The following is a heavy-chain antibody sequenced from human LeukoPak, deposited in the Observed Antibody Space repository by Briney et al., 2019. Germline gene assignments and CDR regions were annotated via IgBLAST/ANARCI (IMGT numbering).Heavy chain of an antibody. CDR1: GFIFSSYG. V-gene: IGHV3-48*02. Sequence: TGRSLRLSCAASGFIFSSYGMYWVRQAPGKGLEWVSYIGANSAIYYADSVKGRFTISRDNAQNSLSLQMNSLRDDDTAVYYCAREGYYGAFDIWGQGTMVTVSS. CDR3: AREGYYGAFDI. J-gene: IGHJ3*02. CDR2: IGANSAI. D-gene: IGHD3-10*01.